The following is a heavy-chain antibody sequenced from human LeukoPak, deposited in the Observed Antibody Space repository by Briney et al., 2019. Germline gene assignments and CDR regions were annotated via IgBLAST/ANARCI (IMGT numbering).Heavy chain of an antibody. V-gene: IGHV3-20*04. J-gene: IGHJ6*03. CDR2: INWNGGST. CDR1: GFTFDDYG. CDR3: AKDNSNSPYYYYYMDV. D-gene: IGHD4-11*01. Sequence: GGSLRLSCAASGFTFDDYGMSWVRQAPGKGLEWVSAINWNGGSTGYADSVKGRFTISRDNAKKSLYLQMNSLRAEDMALYYCAKDNSNSPYYYYYMDVWGKGTTVTVSS.